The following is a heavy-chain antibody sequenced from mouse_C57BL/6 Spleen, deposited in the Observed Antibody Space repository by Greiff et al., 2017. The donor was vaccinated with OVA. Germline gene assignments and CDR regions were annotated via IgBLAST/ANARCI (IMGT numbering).Heavy chain of an antibody. J-gene: IGHJ4*01. CDR1: GFTFSDYG. Sequence: EVQRVESGGGLVKPGGSLKLSCAASGFTFSDYGMHWVRQAPGKGLEWVAYISSGSSTIYYADTVKGQFTFSRDNAKNTLFLKMTSLRSEDTAMYYCANGVRYAMDDWGQGTSVTVSS. V-gene: IGHV5-17*01. CDR3: ANGVRYAMDD. CDR2: ISSGSSTI.